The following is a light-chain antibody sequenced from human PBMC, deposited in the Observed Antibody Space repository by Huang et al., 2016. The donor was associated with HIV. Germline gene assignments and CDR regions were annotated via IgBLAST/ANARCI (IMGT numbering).Light chain of an antibody. J-gene: IGKJ4*01. CDR3: QQFGSSPA. CDR2: GAS. CDR1: QSVSTSH. Sequence: EVVLTQSPGTLSLSPGVRVTLSCRASQSVSTSHLAWYQQKPGQAPRLLIDGASSRATGIPDRFSGSGSGTDFTLTISRLEPEDFAVYYCQQFGSSPAFGGGTKVEIK. V-gene: IGKV3-20*01.